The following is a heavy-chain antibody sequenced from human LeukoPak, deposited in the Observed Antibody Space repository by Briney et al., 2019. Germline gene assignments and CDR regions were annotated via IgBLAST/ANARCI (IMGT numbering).Heavy chain of an antibody. J-gene: IGHJ5*02. CDR1: GFSFKDTG. Sequence: PGKSLRLSCAASGFSFKDTGMHWVRQAPGKGPEWLTIIWFDGSTKYYADSVKGRFTVSRDNSQNILYLQMNSLRAEDTAVYYCAKSGCSSTSCYGLFSGWFDPWGQGTLVTVSS. V-gene: IGHV3-33*06. CDR2: IWFDGSTK. D-gene: IGHD2-2*01. CDR3: AKSGCSSTSCYGLFSGWFDP.